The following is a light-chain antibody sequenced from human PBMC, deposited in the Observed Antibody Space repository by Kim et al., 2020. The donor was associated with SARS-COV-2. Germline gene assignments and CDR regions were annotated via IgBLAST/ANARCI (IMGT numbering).Light chain of an antibody. V-gene: IGKV3-15*01. CDR1: QSVSSN. J-gene: IGKJ5*01. Sequence: SPGERATLSCRASQSVSSNLACYQQKPGQAPRLLIYGASTRATGIPARFSGSGSGTEFTLTISSLQSEDFAVYYCQQYNNWPPLTFGQGTRLEIK. CDR2: GAS. CDR3: QQYNNWPPLT.